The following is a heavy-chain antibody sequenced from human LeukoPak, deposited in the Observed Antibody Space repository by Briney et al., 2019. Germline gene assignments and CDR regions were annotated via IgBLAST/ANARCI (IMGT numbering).Heavy chain of an antibody. D-gene: IGHD2-2*01. CDR2: ISGSGDST. V-gene: IGHV3-23*01. J-gene: IGHJ5*02. CDR1: VFTFSSYA. Sequence: GVSLRLSCASSVFTFSSYAMNCVRQAPGKGLEGGSAISGSGDSTYYADSAKGRFTISSDNSKNTLYLQMNSLRGEDTAIYYCAKGRRVVVVPAPISWGQGTLVTVSS. CDR3: AKGRRVVVVPAPIS.